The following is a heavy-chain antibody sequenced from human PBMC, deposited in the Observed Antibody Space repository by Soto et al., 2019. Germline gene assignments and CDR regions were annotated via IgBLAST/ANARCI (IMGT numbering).Heavy chain of an antibody. CDR2: IYHSGSI. CDR1: GGSISSGGYS. Sequence: QLQLQASGSGLVKPSQTLSLTCAVSGGSISSGGYSWSWIRQPPGKGLEGIGYIYHSGSIYYNPSLNSRLTISVDTSKNQFSLQLSSVTVADTVMNYCARVPDYWGQGTLVTVSS. V-gene: IGHV4-30-2*01. J-gene: IGHJ4*02. CDR3: ARVPDY.